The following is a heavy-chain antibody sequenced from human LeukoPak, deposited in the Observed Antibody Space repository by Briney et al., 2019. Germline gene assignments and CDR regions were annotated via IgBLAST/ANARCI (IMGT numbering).Heavy chain of an antibody. CDR3: ASTPYYDFWSGYYPYYYYYYMDV. D-gene: IGHD3-3*01. CDR1: GGSISSGGYY. J-gene: IGHJ6*03. V-gene: IGHV4-61*08. Sequence: SETLSLTCTVSGGSISSGGYYWSWIRQHPGKGLEWIGYIYTSGSTNYNPSLKSRVTISVDTSKNQFSLKLSSVTAADTAVYYCASTPYYDFWSGYYPYYYYYYMDVWGKGTTVTVSS. CDR2: IYTSGST.